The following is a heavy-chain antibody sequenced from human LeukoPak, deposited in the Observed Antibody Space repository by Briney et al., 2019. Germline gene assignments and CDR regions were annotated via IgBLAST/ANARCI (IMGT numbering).Heavy chain of an antibody. J-gene: IGHJ4*02. D-gene: IGHD2-2*01. V-gene: IGHV1-18*01. CDR1: GYTFTSYG. Sequence: ASVKVSCKASGYTFTSYGTSWVRQAPGQGLGWMGWISAYNGNTNYAQKLQGRGTMTTDTSTSTAYMELRSLRSDDTAVYYCARGRLSHCSSTSCYLGPAVWWGQGTLVTVSS. CDR3: ARGRLSHCSSTSCYLGPAVW. CDR2: ISAYNGNT.